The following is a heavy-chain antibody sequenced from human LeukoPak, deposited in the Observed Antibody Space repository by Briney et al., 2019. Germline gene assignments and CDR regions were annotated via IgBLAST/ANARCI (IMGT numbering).Heavy chain of an antibody. CDR3: ARDLGSGWYVGYYYYYMDV. Sequence: SETLSLTCAVYGGSFSGYYWSWIRQPPGKGLEWIGEINHSGSTNYNPSLKSRVTISVDTSKNQFSLKLSSVTAADTAVYYCARDLGSGWYVGYYYYYMDVWGKGTTVTVSS. CDR1: GGSFSGYY. V-gene: IGHV4-34*01. J-gene: IGHJ6*03. CDR2: INHSGST. D-gene: IGHD6-19*01.